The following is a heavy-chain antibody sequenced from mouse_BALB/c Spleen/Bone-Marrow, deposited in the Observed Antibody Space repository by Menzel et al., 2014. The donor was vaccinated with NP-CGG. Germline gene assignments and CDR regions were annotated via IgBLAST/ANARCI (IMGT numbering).Heavy chain of an antibody. V-gene: IGHV1-80*01. Sequence: QVQLQQSGAELVRPGSSVKISCKASGYAFSVYWMNWVKQRPGQGLEWIGRIYPGDGDTNYNGKFKGRATLTADKSSNTAYMQLSSVTSEDSAVYFCARGGISGDYWGQSTIRTVAS. CDR3: ARGGISGDY. CDR2: IYPGDGDT. J-gene: IGHJ2*01. CDR1: GYAFSVYW.